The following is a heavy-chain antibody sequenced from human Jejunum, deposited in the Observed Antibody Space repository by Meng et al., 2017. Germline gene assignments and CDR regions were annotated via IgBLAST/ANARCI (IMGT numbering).Heavy chain of an antibody. J-gene: IGHJ4*02. Sequence: GESLKTSCAASGFTFNSYWMHWVRQGPGKGLVWVSQIKNDGSSTDYADSVKGRFTISRDNAKNMLYLQMNSLRAEDTAVYYCARGRYASVGFDYWGRGTLVTVSS. CDR3: ARGRYASVGFDY. CDR2: IKNDGSST. D-gene: IGHD2-2*01. V-gene: IGHV3-74*01. CDR1: GFTFNSYW.